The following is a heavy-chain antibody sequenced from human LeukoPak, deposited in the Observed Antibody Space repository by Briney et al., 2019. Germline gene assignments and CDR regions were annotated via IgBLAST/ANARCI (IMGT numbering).Heavy chain of an antibody. D-gene: IGHD1-1*01. CDR3: ARKMKTGDRVGTFDI. CDR2: IGTYGSYI. Sequence: GGSLRLSCAASGFTFSSYSMNWVRQAPMKGLEWVSSIGTYGSYIYYADSVQGRFTISRDNAKNSLYLQMNSLTAEDTAVYYCARKMKTGDRVGTFDIWGQGTMVTVSS. J-gene: IGHJ3*02. V-gene: IGHV3-21*01. CDR1: GFTFSSYS.